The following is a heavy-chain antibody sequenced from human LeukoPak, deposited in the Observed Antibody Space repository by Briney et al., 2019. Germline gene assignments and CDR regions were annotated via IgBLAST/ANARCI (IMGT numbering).Heavy chain of an antibody. V-gene: IGHV4-34*01. CDR1: GGSFSGYY. CDR2: INHSGST. J-gene: IGHJ4*02. CDR3: ARGLKITMVRGVTHPFDY. D-gene: IGHD3-10*01. Sequence: SETLSLTCAVYGGSFSGYYWSWIHQPPGKGLEWIGEINHSGSTNYNPSLKSRVTISVDTSKNQFSLKLSSVTAADTAVYYCARGLKITMVRGVTHPFDYWGQGTLVTVPP.